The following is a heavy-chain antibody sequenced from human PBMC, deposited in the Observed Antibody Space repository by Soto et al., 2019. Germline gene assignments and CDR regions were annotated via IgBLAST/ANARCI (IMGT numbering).Heavy chain of an antibody. V-gene: IGHV1-3*01. CDR1: GYTFTRYT. Sequence: GSSVKVSCKASGYTFTRYTMNWVRQAPGQRLEWMGWINPDNGNTKSSQKFQDRVIITRDTSASTAYMDLSSLRSEDTAVYYCARVSGYSSPGYYYYYGMDVWGQATTVTVSS. J-gene: IGHJ6*02. D-gene: IGHD6-13*01. CDR2: INPDNGNT. CDR3: ARVSGYSSPGYYYYYGMDV.